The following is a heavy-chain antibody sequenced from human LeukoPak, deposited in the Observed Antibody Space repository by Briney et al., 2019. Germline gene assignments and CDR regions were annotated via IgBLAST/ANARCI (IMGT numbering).Heavy chain of an antibody. Sequence: GGSLRLSCAASGFTFSSYSMHWVRQAPGKGLEWVSSIRSSSSYIYYADSVKGRFTISRDNAKNSLYLQMNSLRAEDTAVYYCARGDLLRYFDWLFRPGDYWGQGHLVTVSS. D-gene: IGHD3-9*01. CDR1: GFTFSSYS. CDR3: ARGDLLRYFDWLFRPGDY. J-gene: IGHJ4*02. CDR2: IRSSSSYI. V-gene: IGHV3-21*01.